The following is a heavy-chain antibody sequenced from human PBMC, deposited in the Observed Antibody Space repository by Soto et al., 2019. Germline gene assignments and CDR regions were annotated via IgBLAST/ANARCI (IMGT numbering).Heavy chain of an antibody. CDR1: GFTFSCCA. CDR3: AITRAPWSYTSWSFNV. D-gene: IGHD1-26*01. Sequence: EVQLLESGGGLVQPGGSLRLSCAASGFTFSCCAMSWVRQAPGRGLEWVSTIHGGADYTHYTDSVKGRFTISRDNSRNTVFLLMNSLTPGDTAIYYCAITRAPWSYTSWSFNVWGRGTPVTVSS. V-gene: IGHV3-23*01. J-gene: IGHJ2*01. CDR2: IHGGADYT.